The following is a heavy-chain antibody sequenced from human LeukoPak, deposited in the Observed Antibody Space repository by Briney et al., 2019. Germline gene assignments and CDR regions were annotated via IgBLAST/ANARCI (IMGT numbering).Heavy chain of an antibody. CDR3: ARTKQQLVRLSFDY. J-gene: IGHJ4*02. CDR2: INAGNGNT. Sequence: ASVKVSCKASGYTFSAYGITWVRQAPGQRLEWMGWINAGNGNTKYSQKFQGRVTITRDTSASTAYMELSSLRSEDTAVYYCARTKQQLVRLSFDYWGQGTLVTVSS. V-gene: IGHV1-3*01. CDR1: GYTFSAYG. D-gene: IGHD6-13*01.